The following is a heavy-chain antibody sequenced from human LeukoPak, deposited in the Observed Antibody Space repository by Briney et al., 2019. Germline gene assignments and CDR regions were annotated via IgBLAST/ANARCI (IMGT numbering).Heavy chain of an antibody. CDR1: GGIFSSYV. J-gene: IGHJ5*02. CDR2: IIPMFGTA. D-gene: IGHD4-23*01. CDR3: ARAQSADYGGNSA. V-gene: IGHV1-69*06. Sequence: ASVKVSCKASGGIFSSYVISWVRQAPGQGLEWMGGIIPMFGTANYAQKFQDRVTITADKSTSTDYMELSSLRSEDTAVYYCARAQSADYGGNSAWGQGTLVTVSS.